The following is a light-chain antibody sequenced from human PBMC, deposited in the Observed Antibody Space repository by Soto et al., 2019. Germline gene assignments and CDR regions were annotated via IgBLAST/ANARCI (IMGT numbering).Light chain of an antibody. J-gene: IGKJ4*01. V-gene: IGKV1-13*02. CDR2: DAS. CDR3: QQFNGFPLT. Sequence: IQLTQSPSSLSASVGDRVTIPCRAGQDIGSALAWYQQRPGKAPKLLLYDASNLEAGVPSRFSGSGSGTDFTLTITSLRPEDFATYYCQQFNGFPLTFGGGTKVQIK. CDR1: QDIGSA.